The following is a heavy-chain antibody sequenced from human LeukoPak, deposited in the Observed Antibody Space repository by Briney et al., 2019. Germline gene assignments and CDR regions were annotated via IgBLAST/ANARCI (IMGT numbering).Heavy chain of an antibody. Sequence: SETLSLTCAVYGGSFSNYFWNWIRQPPGKGLEWIAEIHHTGHINYNPSFKSRVTVSEDRSKNQFSLKLTSVTAADTAVYYCALFEVVVGSTQDFWGQGTLVTVSS. CDR1: GGSFSNYF. J-gene: IGHJ4*02. D-gene: IGHD2-15*01. CDR3: ALFEVVVGSTQDF. CDR2: IHHTGHI. V-gene: IGHV4-34*01.